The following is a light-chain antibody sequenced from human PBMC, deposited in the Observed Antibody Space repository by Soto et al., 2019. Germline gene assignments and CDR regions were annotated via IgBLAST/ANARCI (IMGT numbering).Light chain of an antibody. CDR1: QSVSTS. CDR3: QQHKDWPLT. Sequence: EIVMTQSPATLSVSPGETVTLSCRASQSVSTSVAWYQQKPGQAPRLLIYAAFTRATAVPARFSGSGSGTEFALTISGLQSEDYAVYHCQQHKDWPLTFGGGPKVE. V-gene: IGKV3-15*01. J-gene: IGKJ4*01. CDR2: AAF.